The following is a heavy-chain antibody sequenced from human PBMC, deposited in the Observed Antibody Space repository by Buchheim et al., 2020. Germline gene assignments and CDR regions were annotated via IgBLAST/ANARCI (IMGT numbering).Heavy chain of an antibody. V-gene: IGHV3-30*18. J-gene: IGHJ4*02. Sequence: QVQLVESGGGVVQPGRSLRLSCAASGFTFSSYGMHWVRQAPGKGLEWVAVISYDGSNKYYADFVKGRFTISRDNSKNTLYLQMNSLRAEDTAVYYCAKDLVTMVRGAVFDYWGQGTL. D-gene: IGHD3-10*01. CDR3: AKDLVTMVRGAVFDY. CDR2: ISYDGSNK. CDR1: GFTFSSYG.